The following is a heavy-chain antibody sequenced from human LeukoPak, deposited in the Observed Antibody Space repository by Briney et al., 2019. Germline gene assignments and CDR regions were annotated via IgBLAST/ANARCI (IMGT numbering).Heavy chain of an antibody. D-gene: IGHD4-17*01. Sequence: SVKVSCKASGGTFSSYAISWVRQAPGQGLEWMGRIIPILGIANYAQKFQGRVTITADKSTSTAYMELSSLRSEDTAVYYCARVGDYGDYERLDYWGQGTLATVSS. V-gene: IGHV1-69*04. J-gene: IGHJ4*02. CDR2: IIPILGIA. CDR1: GGTFSSYA. CDR3: ARVGDYGDYERLDY.